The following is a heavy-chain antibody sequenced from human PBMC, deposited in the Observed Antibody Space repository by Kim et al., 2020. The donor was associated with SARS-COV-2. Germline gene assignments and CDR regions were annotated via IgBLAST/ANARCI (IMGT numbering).Heavy chain of an antibody. CDR2: ISYDGSNK. D-gene: IGHD6-19*01. V-gene: IGHV3-30-3*01. Sequence: GGSLRLSCAASGFTFSSYAMHWVRQAPGKGLEWVAVISYDGSNKYYADSVKGRFTISRDNSKNTLYLQMNSLRAEDTAVYYCARDSSSGWIYYFDYWGQGTLVTVSS. CDR3: ARDSSSGWIYYFDY. J-gene: IGHJ4*02. CDR1: GFTFSSYA.